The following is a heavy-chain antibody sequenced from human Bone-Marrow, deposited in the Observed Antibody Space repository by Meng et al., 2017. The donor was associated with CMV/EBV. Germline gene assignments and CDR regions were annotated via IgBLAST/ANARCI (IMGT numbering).Heavy chain of an antibody. CDR2: ISSSGSTI. Sequence: GESLRLSCAASGFTFSSYEMNWVRQAPGKGLEWVSYISSSGSTIYYADSVKGRFTISRDNAKNSLYLQMNSLRAEDTAVYYCAREGYDFWSGYHFLGYWGQGTLVTVSS. CDR3: AREGYDFWSGYHFLGY. D-gene: IGHD3-3*01. V-gene: IGHV3-48*03. J-gene: IGHJ1*01. CDR1: GFTFSSYE.